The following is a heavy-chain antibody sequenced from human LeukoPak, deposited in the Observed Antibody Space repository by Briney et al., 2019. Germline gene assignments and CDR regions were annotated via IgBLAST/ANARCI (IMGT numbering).Heavy chain of an antibody. CDR1: GFTFNNYW. V-gene: IGHV3-7*01. CDR2: IKQDGSEK. CDR3: ARDEPNYGGNSEY. J-gene: IGHJ4*02. Sequence: GGSLRLSCTASGFTFNNYWMSWVRQAPGKGLEWVANIKQDGSEKYFVDSVKGRFTISRDNAKNSLYLQMNSLRAEDTAVYYCARDEPNYGGNSEYWGQGTLVTVSS. D-gene: IGHD4-23*01.